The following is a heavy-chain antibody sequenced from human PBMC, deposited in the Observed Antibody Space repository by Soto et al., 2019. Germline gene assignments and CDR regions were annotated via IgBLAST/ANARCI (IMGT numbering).Heavy chain of an antibody. J-gene: IGHJ4*02. V-gene: IGHV3-30-3*01. CDR3: AREFDNSGRLDY. CDR2: ISYDGSNK. Sequence: QPGGSLRLSCAASGFAFSSYAMHWVRQAPGKGLEWVAVISYDGSNKYYADSVKGRFTISRDNSKKMLHLQMNSLRAEDTTVYYCAREFDNSGRLDYWGQGTLVTVSS. D-gene: IGHD3-22*01. CDR1: GFAFSSYA.